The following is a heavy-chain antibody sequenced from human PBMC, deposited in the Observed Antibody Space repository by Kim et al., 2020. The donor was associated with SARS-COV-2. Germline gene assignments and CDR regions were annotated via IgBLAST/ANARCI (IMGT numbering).Heavy chain of an antibody. V-gene: IGHV3-21*01. D-gene: IGHD3-9*01. CDR2: ISTSSSYI. Sequence: GGSLRLSCAASGFTFSTYSMNWVRQAPGKGLEWVSSISTSSSYIYYADSAKGRFTISRDNAKSSLFLQMNSLRAEDTGVYYCARFEGYGMDVWGQGTRV. CDR1: GFTFSTYS. J-gene: IGHJ6*02. CDR3: ARFEGYGMDV.